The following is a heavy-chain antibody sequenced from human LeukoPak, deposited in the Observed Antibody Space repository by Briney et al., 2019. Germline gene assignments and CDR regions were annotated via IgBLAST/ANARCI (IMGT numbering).Heavy chain of an antibody. CDR3: ARDEDSSGPVDY. CDR2: IIPILGIA. Sequence: GASVKVSCKVSGHTLKEVSINWVRQAPGQGLEWMGRIIPILGIANYAQKFQGRVTITADKSTSTAYMELSSLRSEDTAVYYCARDEDSSGPVDYWGQGTLVTVFS. J-gene: IGHJ4*02. V-gene: IGHV1-69*04. CDR1: GHTLKEVS. D-gene: IGHD3-22*01.